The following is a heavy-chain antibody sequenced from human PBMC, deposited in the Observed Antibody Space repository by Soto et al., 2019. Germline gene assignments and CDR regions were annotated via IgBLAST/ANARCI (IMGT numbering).Heavy chain of an antibody. D-gene: IGHD1-1*01. CDR1: GFIFSTYS. CDR3: ARHNWWHFD. Sequence: EVQLVESGGGLVQPGGSLRLSCAASGFIFSTYSMTWVRQSPGRGLEWVANIKADGYERYYTEAVRGRFTISRDNAKNSLSLQMDSLRVEDTAVYYCARHNWWHFDWGQGTLVTVSS. CDR2: IKADGYER. J-gene: IGHJ4*02. V-gene: IGHV3-7*04.